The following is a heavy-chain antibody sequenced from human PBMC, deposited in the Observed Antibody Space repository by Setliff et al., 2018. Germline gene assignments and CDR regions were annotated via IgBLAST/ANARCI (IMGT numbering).Heavy chain of an antibody. CDR3: ARDVTGGYNGRLEY. D-gene: IGHD1-1*01. CDR2: IKPGIDTA. Sequence: ASVKVSCKTSGDTFFSYYVHWVRQAPGQGLEWMGIIKPGIDTATYAQKFQGRVIMTRDTSATIVFMELSSLRSDDTAVYYCARDVTGGYNGRLEYWGQGALVTVSS. CDR1: GDTFFSYY. V-gene: IGHV1-46*01. J-gene: IGHJ4*02.